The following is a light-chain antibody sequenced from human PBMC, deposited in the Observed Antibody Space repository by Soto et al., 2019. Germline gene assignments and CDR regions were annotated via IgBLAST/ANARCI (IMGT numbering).Light chain of an antibody. CDR1: RSVASN. Sequence: EVVMTQSPATLSVSPGERATLSCRASRSVASNLAWYQHKPGQGPRLLLYGASTRASGIPARFSGSGSGTEFTLTISSLQPEDFAVYYCQKYNTAPLTFGGGTKVEIK. CDR3: QKYNTAPLT. V-gene: IGKV3-15*01. J-gene: IGKJ4*01. CDR2: GAS.